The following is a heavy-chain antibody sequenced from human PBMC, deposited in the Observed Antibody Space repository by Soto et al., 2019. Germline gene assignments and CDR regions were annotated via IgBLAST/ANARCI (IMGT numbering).Heavy chain of an antibody. V-gene: IGHV4-61*01. Sequence: QVQLQESGPGLVKPSETLSLTCTVSGGSVSSGSYYWSWIRQPPGKGLECIGYIYYSGSTNYNHSLTSRVTISVDTYKNQFSLKLSSVTAADTAVYYCARGVRGVMDYWGQGTLVTVSS. D-gene: IGHD3-10*01. CDR2: IYYSGST. CDR3: ARGVRGVMDY. CDR1: GGSVSSGSYY. J-gene: IGHJ4*02.